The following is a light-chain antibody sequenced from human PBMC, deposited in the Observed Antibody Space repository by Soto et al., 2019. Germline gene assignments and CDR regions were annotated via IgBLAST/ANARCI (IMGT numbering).Light chain of an antibody. Sequence: EIVLTQSPGTLSLSPGERATLSCRASQSVSDNHLAWYHQKPGQPPRLLIYGASNRATGIPDRFSGRGSGTDFTLTISRLEPEDFATYDGHHYDRSPIFTFGPGTKVDI. V-gene: IGKV3-20*01. CDR3: HHYDRSPIFT. CDR2: GAS. J-gene: IGKJ3*01. CDR1: QSVSDNH.